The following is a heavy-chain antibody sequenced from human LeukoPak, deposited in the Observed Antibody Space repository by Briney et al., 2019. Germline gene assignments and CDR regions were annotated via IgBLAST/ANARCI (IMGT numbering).Heavy chain of an antibody. J-gene: IGHJ6*02. CDR2: IYTSGST. CDR1: GGSISSYY. CDR3: ARESIAAAGSRDYYYYGMDV. V-gene: IGHV4-4*07. D-gene: IGHD6-13*01. Sequence: SETLSLTCTASGGSISSYYWSWIRQPAGKGLEWIGRIYTSGSTNCNPSLKSRVTMSVDTSKNQFSLKLSSVTAADTAVYYCARESIAAAGSRDYYYYGMDVWGQGTTVTVSS.